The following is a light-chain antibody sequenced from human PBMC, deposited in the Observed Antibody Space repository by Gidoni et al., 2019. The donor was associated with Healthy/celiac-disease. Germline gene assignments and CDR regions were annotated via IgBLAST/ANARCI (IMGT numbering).Light chain of an antibody. J-gene: IGLJ2*01. V-gene: IGLV2-14*01. CDR1: SSDVGGYNY. CDR3: SSYTSSSPVV. CDR2: DVS. Sequence: QSALTQPAYVSGSPGQSITISCTATSSDVGGYNYVSWYQQHPGKAPKLMIYDVSNRPSGVSNRFSGSKSGNTASLTISGLQAEDEADYYCSSYTSSSPVVFGGGTKLTVL.